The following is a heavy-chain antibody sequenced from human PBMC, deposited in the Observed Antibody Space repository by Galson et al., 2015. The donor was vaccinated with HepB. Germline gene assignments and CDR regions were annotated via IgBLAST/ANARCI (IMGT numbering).Heavy chain of an antibody. V-gene: IGHV1-46*04. CDR3: ARQDRYCSGGSCYQGFDY. D-gene: IGHD2-15*01. CDR1: GYTFTSYY. J-gene: IGHJ4*02. Sequence: SVKVSCKASGYTFTSYYMHWVRQAPGQGLEWMGIINPSGGSTSYAQKLQGRVTMTRDTSTSTVYMELSSLRSEDTAVYYCARQDRYCSGGSCYQGFDYWGQGTLVTVSS. CDR2: INPSGGST.